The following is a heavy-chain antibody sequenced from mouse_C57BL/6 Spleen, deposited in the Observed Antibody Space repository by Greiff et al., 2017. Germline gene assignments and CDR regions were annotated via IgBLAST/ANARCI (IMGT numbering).Heavy chain of an antibody. CDR2: NNPSNGGT. CDR3: ARGITTVVADYFDY. D-gene: IGHD1-1*01. CDR1: GYTFTSYW. Sequence: QVHVKQPGTELVKPGASVKLSCKASGYTFTSYWMHWVKQRPGQGLEWIGNNNPSNGGTNYNEKFKSKATLTVDKSSSTAYMQLSSLTSEDSAVYYCARGITTVVADYFDYWGQGTTLTVSS. J-gene: IGHJ2*01. V-gene: IGHV1-53*01.